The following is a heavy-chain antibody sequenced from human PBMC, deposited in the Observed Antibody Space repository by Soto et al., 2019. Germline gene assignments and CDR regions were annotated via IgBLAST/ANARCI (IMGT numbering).Heavy chain of an antibody. CDR1: VGTFSTYG. J-gene: IGHJ6*02. D-gene: IGHD4-4*01. V-gene: IGHV1-69*18. Sequence: QVQLVQSGAEVRKPGSSVTVSCKASVGTFSTYGITWVRQDPGQGLEWLGNIIPLIGTANYEQRFRGRVTITADESTTTAYMELTSQRSEDTSVYYCARVVMTTVPASFYYGLDVWGQGITVTVSS. CDR2: IIPLIGTA. CDR3: ARVVMTTVPASFYYGLDV.